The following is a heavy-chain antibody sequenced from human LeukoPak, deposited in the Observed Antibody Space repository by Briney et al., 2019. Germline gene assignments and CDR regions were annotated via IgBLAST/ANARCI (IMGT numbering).Heavy chain of an antibody. V-gene: IGHV3-9*01. CDR2: ISWNSGSI. CDR3: AKSNSGSRSPPDY. J-gene: IGHJ4*02. Sequence: GGSLRLSCAASGFTFDDYAMHWVRQAPGKGLEWVSGISWNSGSIGYADSVKGRFTISRDNAKNSLYLQMNSLRAEDTALYYCAKSNSGSRSPPDYWGQGTLVTVSS. D-gene: IGHD1-26*01. CDR1: GFTFDDYA.